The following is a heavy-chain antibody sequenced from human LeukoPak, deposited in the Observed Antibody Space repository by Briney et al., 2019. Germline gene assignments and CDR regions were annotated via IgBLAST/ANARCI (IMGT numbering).Heavy chain of an antibody. J-gene: IGHJ4*02. V-gene: IGHV3-33*01. D-gene: IGHD3-22*01. Sequence: GGSLRLSCAASGFTFSSYGMHWVRQAPGKGLEWVAVIWYDGSNKYYADSVKGRFTISRDNSKNTLYLQMNSLRAEDTAVYYCAREYYYDSSGYPPGDWGQGTLVTVSS. CDR1: GFTFSSYG. CDR3: AREYYYDSSGYPPGD. CDR2: IWYDGSNK.